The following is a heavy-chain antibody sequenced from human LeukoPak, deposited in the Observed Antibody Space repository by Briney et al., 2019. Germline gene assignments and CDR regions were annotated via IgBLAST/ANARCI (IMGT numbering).Heavy chain of an antibody. J-gene: IGHJ4*02. CDR1: GFTFSSYE. V-gene: IGHV3-48*03. D-gene: IGHD4-17*01. CDR2: ISSSGSTI. CDR3: ARGGGDDYGDPFTY. Sequence: GGCLRLSCAASGFTFSSYEMNWVRQAPGKGLEWVSYISSSGSTIYYADSVKGRFTISRDNAKNSLYLQMNSLRAEDTAVYYCARGGGDDYGDPFTYWGQGTLVTVSS.